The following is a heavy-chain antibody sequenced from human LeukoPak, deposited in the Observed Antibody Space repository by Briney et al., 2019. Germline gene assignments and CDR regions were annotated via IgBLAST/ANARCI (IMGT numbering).Heavy chain of an antibody. CDR3: AKEGNVWGSYRKFDY. D-gene: IGHD3-16*02. Sequence: GGSLRLSCAASGFTFSSYAMSWFRQAPGKGLEWVSAISGSGGSTYYADSVKGRFTISRDNSKNTLYLQMNSLRAEDTAVYYCAKEGNVWGSYRKFDYWGQGTLVTVSS. V-gene: IGHV3-23*01. CDR2: ISGSGGST. CDR1: GFTFSSYA. J-gene: IGHJ4*02.